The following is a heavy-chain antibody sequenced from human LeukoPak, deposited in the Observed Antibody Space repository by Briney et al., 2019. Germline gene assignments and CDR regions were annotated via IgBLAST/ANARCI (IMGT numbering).Heavy chain of an antibody. CDR1: GFTFSSYA. V-gene: IGHV3-43*02. D-gene: IGHD3-22*01. Sequence: PGGSLRLSCAASGFTFSSYAMSWVRQAPGKGLEWVSLISGDGGSTYYADSVKGRFTISRDNSKNSLYLQMNSLRTEDTALYYCAKDYYDSSGYSVDYWGQGTLVTVSS. J-gene: IGHJ4*02. CDR3: AKDYYDSSGYSVDY. CDR2: ISGDGGST.